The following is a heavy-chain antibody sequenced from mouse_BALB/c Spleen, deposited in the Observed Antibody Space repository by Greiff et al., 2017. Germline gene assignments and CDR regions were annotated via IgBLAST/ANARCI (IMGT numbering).Heavy chain of an antibody. V-gene: IGHV2-9*02. J-gene: IGHJ2*01. CDR2: IWAGGST. D-gene: IGHD1-1*01. Sequence: VMLVESGPGLVAPSQSLSITCTVSGFSLTSYGVHWVRQPPGKGLEWLGVIWAGGSTNYNSALMSRLSISKDNSKSQVFLKMNSLQTDDTAMYYCVATVVAHFDYWGQGTTLTVSS. CDR3: VATVVAHFDY. CDR1: GFSLTSYG.